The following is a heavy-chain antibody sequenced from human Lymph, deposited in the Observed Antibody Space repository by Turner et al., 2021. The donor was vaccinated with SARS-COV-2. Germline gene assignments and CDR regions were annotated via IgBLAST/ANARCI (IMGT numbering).Heavy chain of an antibody. CDR1: GGSFSGYY. CDR3: ALGYCSVCSCYWRGAIDY. Sequence: QVQLQQWGAGLLKPSETLSLTCAVTGGSFSGYYWSWIRQPPGKGLEWIGEINHRGSTTYNPYLKCRVNISVDTCKNQFSLKLSSVTAADTVVYYCALGYCSVCSCYWRGAIDYWVQGTLVTVSS. CDR2: INHRGST. J-gene: IGHJ4*02. V-gene: IGHV4-34*01. D-gene: IGHD2-15*01.